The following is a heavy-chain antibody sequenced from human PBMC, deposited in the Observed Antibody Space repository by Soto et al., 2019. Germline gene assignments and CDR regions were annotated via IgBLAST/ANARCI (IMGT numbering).Heavy chain of an antibody. V-gene: IGHV3-30*18. CDR3: AKDWEARLRYSSSPFWFDP. CDR2: ISYDGSNK. D-gene: IGHD6-6*01. CDR1: GFTFSSYG. J-gene: IGHJ5*02. Sequence: LRLSCAASGFTFSSYGMHWVRQAPGKGLEWVAVISYDGSNKYYADSVKGRFTISRDNSKNTLYLQMNSLRAEDTAVYYCAKDWEARLRYSSSPFWFDPWGQGTLVTVSS.